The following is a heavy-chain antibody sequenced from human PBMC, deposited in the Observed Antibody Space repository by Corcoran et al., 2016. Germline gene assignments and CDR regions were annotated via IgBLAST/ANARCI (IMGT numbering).Heavy chain of an antibody. CDR3: TRSIAAAGTY. D-gene: IGHD6-13*01. CDR1: GFTFGDYA. CDR2: IRSKAYGGTT. J-gene: IGHJ4*02. V-gene: IGHV3-49*03. Sequence: EVQLVESGGGLVQPGRSLRLSCTASGFTFGDYAMSWFRQAPGKGLEWVGCIRSKAYGGTTEYAASVKGRFTISRDDSKSIAYLQMNSLKTEDPAVYYCTRSIAAAGTYWGQGTLVTVSS.